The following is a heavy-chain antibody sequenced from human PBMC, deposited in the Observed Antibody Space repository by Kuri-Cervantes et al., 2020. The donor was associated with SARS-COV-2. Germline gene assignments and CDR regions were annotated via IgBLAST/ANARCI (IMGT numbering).Heavy chain of an antibody. V-gene: IGHV3-23*01. CDR1: GFTFSSYA. Sequence: GGSLRLSCAASGFTFSSYAMSWVRQAPGKGLEWVPAISGSGGSTYYADSVKGRFTISRDNSKNTLYLQMNSLRAEDTAVYYCAKDFYFSTSCFDYWGQGTLVTVSS. CDR3: AKDFYFSTSCFDY. CDR2: ISGSGGST. J-gene: IGHJ4*02. D-gene: IGHD2-2*01.